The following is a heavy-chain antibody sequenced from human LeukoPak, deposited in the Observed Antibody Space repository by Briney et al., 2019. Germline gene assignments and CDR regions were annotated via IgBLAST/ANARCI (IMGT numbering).Heavy chain of an antibody. CDR1: GGSFSGYY. CDR3: ARGRGSSSKGLGGY. J-gene: IGHJ4*02. V-gene: IGHV4-34*01. Sequence: SETLSLTCAVYGGSFSGYYWSWIRQPPGKGLEWIGEINHSGSTNYNPSLESRVTISVDTSNNQFSLKLSSVTAADTAVYYCARGRGSSSKGLGGYWGQGTQVTVSS. CDR2: INHSGST. D-gene: IGHD6-6*01.